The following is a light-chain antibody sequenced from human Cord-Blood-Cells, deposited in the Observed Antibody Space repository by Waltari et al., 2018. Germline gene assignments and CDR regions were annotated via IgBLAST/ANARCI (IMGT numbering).Light chain of an antibody. CDR2: AAS. CDR3: QQYYSYPQT. CDR1: QGISSY. Sequence: AIRMTQSPSSFSASTGDRVTITCRANQGISSYLALYQQKPGKAPKLLIYAASTLQSGVPLRFSGSGSGTDFTLTISCLQSEDFATYYCQQYYSYPQTFGQGTKVEIK. J-gene: IGKJ1*01. V-gene: IGKV1-8*01.